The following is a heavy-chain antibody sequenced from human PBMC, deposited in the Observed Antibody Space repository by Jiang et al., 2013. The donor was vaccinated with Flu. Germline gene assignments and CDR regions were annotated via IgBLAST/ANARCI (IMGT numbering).Heavy chain of an antibody. D-gene: IGHD2-15*01. CDR3: AKDTPLYCSGGSCSPGLDY. J-gene: IGHJ4*02. CDR1: GYTFTDYF. CDR2: INPKSGGT. Sequence: QSGAEVKKPGASVKVSCKASGYTFTDYFIHWVRQAPGQGLEWMGWINPKSGGTHYAQKFQGWVTMTRDTSITTAYMELSRLKSDDTAVYYCAKDTPLYCSGGSCSPGLDYWGQGTLVTVSS. V-gene: IGHV1-2*04.